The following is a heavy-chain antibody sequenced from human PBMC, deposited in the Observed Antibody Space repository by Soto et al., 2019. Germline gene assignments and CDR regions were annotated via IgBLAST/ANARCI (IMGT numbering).Heavy chain of an antibody. J-gene: IGHJ5*02. CDR1: GYTFTSYG. Sequence: ASVKVSCKASGYTFTSYGISGGRQAPGQGLEWMGWLSAYNGNTNYAQKLQGRVTMTTDTSTSTAYMELRSLRSDDTAVYYCARDTFYTGFDPWGQGTLVTVSS. CDR2: LSAYNGNT. D-gene: IGHD2-2*02. V-gene: IGHV1-18*01. CDR3: ARDTFYTGFDP.